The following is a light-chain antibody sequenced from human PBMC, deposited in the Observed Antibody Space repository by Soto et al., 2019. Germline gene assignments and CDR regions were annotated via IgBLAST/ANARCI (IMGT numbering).Light chain of an antibody. CDR2: GAS. V-gene: IGKV3-15*01. CDR3: KQYNNWLTYT. CDR1: QCVSSN. Sequence: EIVMTQSPATLSVSPGERATLSCRASQCVSSNLAWYQQKPGQAPRLLIYGASTRATGIPARFSGSGSEKEFTLTISSLQSEDFAVYYCKQYNNWLTYTFGQGTKLEIK. J-gene: IGKJ2*01.